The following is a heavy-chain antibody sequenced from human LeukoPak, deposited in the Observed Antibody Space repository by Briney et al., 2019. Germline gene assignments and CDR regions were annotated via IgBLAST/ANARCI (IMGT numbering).Heavy chain of an antibody. J-gene: IGHJ4*02. D-gene: IGHD3-10*01. CDR1: GGTFSSYA. CDR3: ARGPTHYYGSGSPPGQSDYFDY. V-gene: IGHV1-69*06. Sequence: SVKVSCKASGGTFSSYAISWVRQAPGQGLEWMGRIIPIFGTANYAQKFQGRVTITADKSTSTAYMELSSLRSEDTAVYYCARGPTHYYGSGSPPGQSDYFDYWGQGTLVTVSS. CDR2: IIPIFGTA.